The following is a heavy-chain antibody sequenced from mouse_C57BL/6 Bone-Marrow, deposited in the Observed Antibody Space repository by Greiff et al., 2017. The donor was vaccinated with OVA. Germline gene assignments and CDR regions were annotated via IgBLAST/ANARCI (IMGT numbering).Heavy chain of an antibody. D-gene: IGHD2-5*01. J-gene: IGHJ2*01. CDR1: GYTFTSCW. CDR2: IDPNRGGT. Sequence: QVQLQQPGAELVKPGASVKLSCKASGYTFTSCWMHWVKQRPGRGLEWIGRIDPNRGGTKYNEKFKSKATLTVDKPSSTAYMQLSSLTSEDSAVYYCARSLYSNYYFDDWGQGTTLTVSS. V-gene: IGHV1-72*01. CDR3: ARSLYSNYYFDD.